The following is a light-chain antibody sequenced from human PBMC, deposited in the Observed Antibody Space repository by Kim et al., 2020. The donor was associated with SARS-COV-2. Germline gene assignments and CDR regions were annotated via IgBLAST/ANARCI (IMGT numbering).Light chain of an antibody. Sequence: ELTQPPSASGTPGQRVTISCSGSGSNIGSNTVNWYQQLPGTAPKLLIYSNNQRPSGVPDRFSGSKSGTSASLAISGLQSEDEADYYCAAWDDSLNGRWVFGGGTQLTVL. V-gene: IGLV1-44*01. J-gene: IGLJ3*02. CDR2: SNN. CDR3: AAWDDSLNGRWV. CDR1: GSNIGSNT.